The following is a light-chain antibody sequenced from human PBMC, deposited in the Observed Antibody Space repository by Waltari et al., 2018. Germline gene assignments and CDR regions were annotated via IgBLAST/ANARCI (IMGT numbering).Light chain of an antibody. J-gene: IGLJ2*01. CDR3: QTWGTAIWV. V-gene: IGLV4-69*01. CDR2: VNSDGSH. Sequence: QLVLTQSPSASASLGASVKLTCTLSSGHSYYPIAWHQQHPDSGPRFLMKVNSDGSHTNGDEIPDRFSGSSSGAERFLTISSLQSDDEAVYYCQTWGTAIWVFGGGTKLTVL. CDR1: SGHSYYP.